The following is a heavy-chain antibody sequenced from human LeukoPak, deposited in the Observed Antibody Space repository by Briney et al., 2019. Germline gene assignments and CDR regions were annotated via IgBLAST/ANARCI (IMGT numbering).Heavy chain of an antibody. CDR1: GYTFTSYA. V-gene: IGHV1-18*01. CDR2: ISAYNGNT. CDR3: AREGYPRSGDYHY. J-gene: IGHJ4*02. Sequence: ASVKHSCKASGYTFTSYAMHWVRQAPGQRLEWMGWISAYNGNTNYAQKLQGRVTMTTDTSTSTAYMELRSLRSDDTAVYYCAREGYPRSGDYHYWGQGTLVTVSS. D-gene: IGHD4-17*01.